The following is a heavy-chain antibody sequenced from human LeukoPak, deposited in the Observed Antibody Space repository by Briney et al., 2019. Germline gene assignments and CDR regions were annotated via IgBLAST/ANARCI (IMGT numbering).Heavy chain of an antibody. CDR1: GYTFTSYG. Sequence: GASVKVSCKASGYTFTSYGISWVRQAPGQGPEWMGWISAYNGNTNYAQKLQGRVTMTTDTSTSTAYMELRSLRSDDTAVYYCARDRRRQQLVRAYYYYGMDDWGKGTTVTVSS. CDR2: ISAYNGNT. CDR3: ARDRRRQQLVRAYYYYGMDD. V-gene: IGHV1-18*04. J-gene: IGHJ6*04. D-gene: IGHD6-13*01.